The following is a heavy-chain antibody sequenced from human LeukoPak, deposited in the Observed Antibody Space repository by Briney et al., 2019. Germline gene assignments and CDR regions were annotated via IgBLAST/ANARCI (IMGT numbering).Heavy chain of an antibody. J-gene: IGHJ5*02. V-gene: IGHV4-34*01. CDR2: INHSGST. D-gene: IGHD3-22*01. CDR1: GGSFSGYY. CDR3: ARGITMIVVVTYNWFDP. Sequence: SETLSLTCAVYGGSFSGYYWSWIRQPPGKGLEWIGEINHSGSTNYNPSLKSRVTISVDTSKNQFSLELSSVTAADTAVYYCARGITMIVVVTYNWFDPWGQGTLVTVSS.